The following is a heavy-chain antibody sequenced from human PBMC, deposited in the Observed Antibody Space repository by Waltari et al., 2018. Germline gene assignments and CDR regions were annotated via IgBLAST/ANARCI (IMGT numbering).Heavy chain of an antibody. V-gene: IGHV3-53*01. CDR2: IYSGGST. CDR1: GFTVSSNY. Sequence: EVQLVESGGGLLQPGGSLRLSCAAPGFTVSSNYMSWVRQAPGKGLEWVSVIYSGGSTYYADSVKGRFTISRDNSKNTLYLQMNSLRAEDTAVYYCARGLTGLSFDYWGQGTLVTVSS. D-gene: IGHD7-27*01. CDR3: ARGLTGLSFDY. J-gene: IGHJ4*02.